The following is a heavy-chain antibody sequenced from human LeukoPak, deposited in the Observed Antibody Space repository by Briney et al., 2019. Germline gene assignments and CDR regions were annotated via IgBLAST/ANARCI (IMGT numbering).Heavy chain of an antibody. CDR1: EDTFTGYY. CDR2: VNPNNGVT. CDR3: ATDHCTRTNCYEDYYHGMDV. V-gene: IGHV1-2*02. D-gene: IGHD2-2*01. Sequence: ASVKVSCKASEDTFTGYYIHWVRQAPGQGLEWMGWVNPNNGVTEYAQEFQGRVTMTRDTSLSTAYMELSRLRSDDTAEYYCATDHCTRTNCYEDYYHGMDVWGQGTTVTVSS. J-gene: IGHJ6*02.